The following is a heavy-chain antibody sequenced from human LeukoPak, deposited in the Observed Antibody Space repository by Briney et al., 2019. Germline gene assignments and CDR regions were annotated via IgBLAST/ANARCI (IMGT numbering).Heavy chain of an antibody. D-gene: IGHD1-26*01. CDR3: ARNSSGNYFDY. J-gene: IGHJ4*02. CDR1: GNSISNTYY. Sequence: SETLSLTCAVSGNSISNTYYWGWIRQPPGKELEWIGSIYNSGSAHYNPSLKSRVTISVDTSKNQFSLKLSSVTAADTAVYYCARNSSGNYFDYWGQGTLVTVSS. V-gene: IGHV4-38-2*01. CDR2: IYNSGSA.